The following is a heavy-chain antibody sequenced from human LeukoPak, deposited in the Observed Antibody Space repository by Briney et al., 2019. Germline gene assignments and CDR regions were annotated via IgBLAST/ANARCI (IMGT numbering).Heavy chain of an antibody. CDR3: ARDVPVRGIAFDI. Sequence: SETLSLTCTVSGGSIGSYYWSWIRQPPGKGLEWIGYIYYSGSTNYNPSLKSRVTISVDTSKNQFSLKLSSVTAADTAVYYCARDVPVRGIAFDIWGQGTMVTVSS. J-gene: IGHJ3*02. CDR2: IYYSGST. V-gene: IGHV4-59*01. D-gene: IGHD3-10*01. CDR1: GGSIGSYY.